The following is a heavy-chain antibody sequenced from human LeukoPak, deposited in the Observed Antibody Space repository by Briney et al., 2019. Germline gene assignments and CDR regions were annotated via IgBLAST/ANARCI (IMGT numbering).Heavy chain of an antibody. CDR2: MDPNSANT. D-gene: IGHD2-2*01. CDR1: GYTFTNND. V-gene: IGHV1-8*01. Sequence: GASVKVSCKASGYTFTNNDINWVRQGTGQGLEWMGWMDPNSANTGYAQKFQGRVTMTRNTSISTAYMELSSLRSEDTAVYYCARVNCSSTSCRSKFLDYWGQGTLVTVSS. J-gene: IGHJ4*02. CDR3: ARVNCSSTSCRSKFLDY.